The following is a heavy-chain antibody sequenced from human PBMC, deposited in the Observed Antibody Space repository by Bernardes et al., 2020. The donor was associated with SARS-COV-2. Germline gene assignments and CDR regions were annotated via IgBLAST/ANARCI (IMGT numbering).Heavy chain of an antibody. V-gene: IGHV1-2*02. CDR1: GYTFTSYY. CDR3: ARDYFGSGSHTDF. J-gene: IGHJ4*02. Sequence: ASVKVSCKASGYTFTSYYIHWVRQAPGQGLEWMGWINPNSGVTNYARKFQGRVTMTRDTSISTAYMELSRLRSDDTAMYYCARDYFGSGSHTDFWGQGTLVTVSS. D-gene: IGHD3-10*01. CDR2: INPNSGVT.